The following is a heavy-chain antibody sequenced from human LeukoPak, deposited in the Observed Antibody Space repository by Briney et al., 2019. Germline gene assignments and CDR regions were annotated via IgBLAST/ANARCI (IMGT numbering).Heavy chain of an antibody. CDR3: ARDHPYYYDSSGYWHDC. CDR1: GFTFSNHG. D-gene: IGHD3-22*01. J-gene: IGHJ4*02. CDR2: VSPPGGGT. Sequence: PGGTLRLSCAASGFTFSNHGMNWVRQAPGKGLEWLSGVSPPGGGTYYADSVKGRFTISRDNAKNSLYLQMNSLRAEDTAVYYCARDHPYYYDSSGYWHDCWGQGTLVTVSS. V-gene: IGHV3-21*01.